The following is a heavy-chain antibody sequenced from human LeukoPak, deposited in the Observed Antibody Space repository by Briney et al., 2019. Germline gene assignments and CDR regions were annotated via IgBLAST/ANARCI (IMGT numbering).Heavy chain of an antibody. D-gene: IGHD1-1*01. CDR2: INPGSGGT. V-gene: IGHV1-2*02. Sequence: GASVKVSCKASGYTFTGYYIHWVRQAPGQGLEWMGWINPGSGGTNYARKFQGRVTMTRDTSISTAYMEMSRLRSDDTAVYYCARNWNAPYFDYWGQGTLVTVSS. CDR3: ARNWNAPYFDY. J-gene: IGHJ4*02. CDR1: GYTFTGYY.